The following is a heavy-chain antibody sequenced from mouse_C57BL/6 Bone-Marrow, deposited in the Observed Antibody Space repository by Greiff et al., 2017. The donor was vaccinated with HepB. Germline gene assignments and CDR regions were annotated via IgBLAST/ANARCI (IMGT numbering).Heavy chain of an antibody. CDR2: IYPGDGDT. CDR1: GYAFSSSW. V-gene: IGHV1-82*01. J-gene: IGHJ4*01. Sequence: VKLQESGPELVKPGASVKISCKASGYAFSSSWMNWVKQRPGKGLEWIGRIYPGDGDTNYNGKFKGKSTLTVDKSSSTAYMQLSSLTSEDSAVYDCARRLGGAMDYWGQGTSVTVSS. CDR3: ARRLGGAMDY. D-gene: IGHD3-2*02.